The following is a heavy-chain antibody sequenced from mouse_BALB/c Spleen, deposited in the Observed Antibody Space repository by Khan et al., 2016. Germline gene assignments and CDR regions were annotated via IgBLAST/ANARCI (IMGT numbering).Heavy chain of an antibody. CDR2: ISYSGSP. Sequence: EVKLLESGPGLVKPSQSLSLTCTVTGYSITSDYAWNWIRQFPGNKLEWMGYISYSGSPSYNPSLKSRISITRDTSKNQIFLRLNSVTTEDTATYYCADELGRFAYWGQGTLVTVSA. CDR3: ADELGRFAY. J-gene: IGHJ3*01. CDR1: GYSITSDYA. V-gene: IGHV3-2*02. D-gene: IGHD4-1*01.